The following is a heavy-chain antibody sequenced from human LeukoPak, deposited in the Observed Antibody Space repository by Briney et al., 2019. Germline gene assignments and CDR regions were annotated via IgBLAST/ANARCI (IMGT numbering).Heavy chain of an antibody. D-gene: IGHD2-2*01. CDR2: ISYDGSNK. CDR3: AREIVVVPAVYYYYYGMDV. CDR1: GFTFSSYA. V-gene: IGHV3-30-3*01. Sequence: GGSLRLSCAASGFTFSSYAMPWVRQAPGKGLEWVAVISYDGSNKYYADSVKGRFTISRDNSKNTLYLQMNSLRAEDTAVYYCAREIVVVPAVYYYYYGMDVWGQGTTVTVSS. J-gene: IGHJ6*02.